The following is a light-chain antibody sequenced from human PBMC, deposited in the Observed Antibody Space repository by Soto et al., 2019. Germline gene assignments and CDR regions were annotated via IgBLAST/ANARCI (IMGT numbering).Light chain of an antibody. Sequence: QSVLTQPPSVSAAPGQKVTISCSGSSSNIGNNYVSWYQQLPGTAPKLLIYDNNKRPSGIPDRFSGSKSGTSATLGITALQTGDEADYYCGTWDSSLSAAVFGGGTKLTVL. J-gene: IGLJ2*01. V-gene: IGLV1-51*01. CDR3: GTWDSSLSAAV. CDR2: DNN. CDR1: SSNIGNNY.